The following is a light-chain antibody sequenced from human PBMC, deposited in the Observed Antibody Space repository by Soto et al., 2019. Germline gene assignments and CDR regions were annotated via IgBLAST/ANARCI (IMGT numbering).Light chain of an antibody. V-gene: IGKV1-5*01. CDR1: QGIGDR. Sequence: QVIQSRAFVSDFLGNRVTITFWASQGIGDRLAWYQHKPGKAPQLLIYEASSLESGVPSRFSGSGSGTEFTLTISGLQPDDFATYYCQQFNSYPITFGQGTGLVIK. CDR2: EAS. J-gene: IGKJ5*01. CDR3: QQFNSYPIT.